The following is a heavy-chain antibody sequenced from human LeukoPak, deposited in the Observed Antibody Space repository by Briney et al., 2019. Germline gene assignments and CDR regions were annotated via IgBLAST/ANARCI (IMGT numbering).Heavy chain of an antibody. CDR3: ARERSWFGAYYFDY. CDR1: GYSISSGYY. J-gene: IGHJ4*02. D-gene: IGHD3-10*01. V-gene: IGHV4-38-2*02. Sequence: SETLSLTCNVSGYSISSGYYWAWIRQSPGKGLEWIGSIYHSGSTYYNPSLKSRVTMSVDTSKNQFSLKLSSVTAADTAVYYCARERSWFGAYYFDYWGQGTLVTVSS. CDR2: IYHSGST.